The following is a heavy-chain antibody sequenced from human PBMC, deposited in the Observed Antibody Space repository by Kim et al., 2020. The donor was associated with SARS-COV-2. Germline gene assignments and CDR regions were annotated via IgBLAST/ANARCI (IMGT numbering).Heavy chain of an antibody. V-gene: IGHV1-3*01. CDR3: ASSRAPYGDYVAFDY. J-gene: IGHJ4*02. D-gene: IGHD4-17*01. Sequence: QKFQGRVTITREPSASTAYMELSSLRSEDTAVYYCASSRAPYGDYVAFDYWGQGTLVTVSS.